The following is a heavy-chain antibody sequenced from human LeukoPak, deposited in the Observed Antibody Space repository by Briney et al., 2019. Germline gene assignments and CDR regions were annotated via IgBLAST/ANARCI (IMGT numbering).Heavy chain of an antibody. Sequence: GGSLRLSCTASGFTFGDYAMSGVRQAPGKGLEWVSSISSSSSYIYYADSVKGRFTISRDNSKNTLYLQMNSLRAEDTAVYYCASSPGGGSFGDAFDIWGQGTMVTVSS. CDR3: ASSPGGGSFGDAFDI. J-gene: IGHJ3*02. D-gene: IGHD3-16*01. CDR2: ISSSSSYI. V-gene: IGHV3-21*04. CDR1: GFTFGDYA.